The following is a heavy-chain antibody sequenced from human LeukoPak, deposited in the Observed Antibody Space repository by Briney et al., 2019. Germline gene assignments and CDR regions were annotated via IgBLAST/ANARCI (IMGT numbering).Heavy chain of an antibody. D-gene: IGHD3-16*01. J-gene: IGHJ4*02. CDR1: GFTFSSYW. V-gene: IGHV3-7*01. CDR3: VRGGRQYNS. Sequence: PGGSLRLSCAAAGFTFSSYWMHWVRQAPGKGLEWVASIKQDGSETYYVDSVKGRFTISRDDAKNSLYLQMSSLRAEDTAVYLCVRGGRQYNSWGQGTLVTVSS. CDR2: IKQDGSET.